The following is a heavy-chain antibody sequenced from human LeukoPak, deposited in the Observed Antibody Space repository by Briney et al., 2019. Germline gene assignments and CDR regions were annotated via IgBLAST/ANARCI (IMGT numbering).Heavy chain of an antibody. V-gene: IGHV4-30-4*01. CDR1: GGSISSGDYY. D-gene: IGHD3-9*01. J-gene: IGHJ3*02. CDR3: ARDLNSRFDILTQGAFDI. Sequence: PSQTLSLTCTVSGGSISSGDYYWSWIRQPPGKGLEWIGYIYYSGSTYYNPSLKSRVTISVDTSKNQFSLKLSSVTAADTAVYYCARDLNSRFDILTQGAFDIWGQGTMVTVSS. CDR2: IYYSGST.